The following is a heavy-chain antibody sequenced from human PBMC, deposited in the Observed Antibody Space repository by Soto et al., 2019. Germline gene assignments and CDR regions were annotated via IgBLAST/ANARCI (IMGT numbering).Heavy chain of an antibody. CDR2: ISYDGSNK. CDR3: AKHLRVATVFYGMDV. D-gene: IGHD5-12*01. CDR1: GFTFSSYG. V-gene: IGHV3-30*18. Sequence: QVQLVESGGGVVQPGRSLRLSCAASGFTFSSYGMHWVRQAPGKGLEWVAVISYDGSNKYYADSVKGRFTISRDNSKNTLYLQMNSLIAEDTAVYYCAKHLRVATVFYGMDVWGQGTTVTVSS. J-gene: IGHJ6*02.